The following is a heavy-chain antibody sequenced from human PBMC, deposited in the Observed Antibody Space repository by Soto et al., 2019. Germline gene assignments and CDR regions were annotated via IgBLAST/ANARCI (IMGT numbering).Heavy chain of an antibody. CDR3: ARDFCGGDCSDDYYYSAMDV. V-gene: IGHV4-61*01. D-gene: IGHD2-21*02. CDR2: IFYSGST. J-gene: IGHJ6*02. Sequence: SETLSLTCTVSGGSVSSGSHYWSWIRQPPGKGLEWIGQIFYSGSTNYNPSLKSRVTISVDTSKNQFSLELSSVTAADTAVYFCARDFCGGDCSDDYYYSAMDVWGQGTTVTV. CDR1: GGSVSSGSHY.